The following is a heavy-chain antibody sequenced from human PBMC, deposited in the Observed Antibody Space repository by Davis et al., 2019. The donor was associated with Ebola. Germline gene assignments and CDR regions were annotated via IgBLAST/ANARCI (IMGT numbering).Heavy chain of an antibody. D-gene: IGHD3-22*01. Sequence: GESLKISCAASGFTFSSYSMNWVRQAPGKGLEWVSSISSSSSYIYYADSVKGRFTISRDNAKNSLYLQMNSLRAEDTAVYYCARAGPSMIVVVIDAFDIWGQGTMVTVSS. J-gene: IGHJ3*02. V-gene: IGHV3-21*01. CDR1: GFTFSSYS. CDR3: ARAGPSMIVVVIDAFDI. CDR2: ISSSSSYI.